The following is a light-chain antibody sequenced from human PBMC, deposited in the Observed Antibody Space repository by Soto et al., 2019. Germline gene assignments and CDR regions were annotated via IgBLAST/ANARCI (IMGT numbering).Light chain of an antibody. V-gene: IGLV6-57*02. J-gene: IGLJ1*01. Sequence: NFMLTQPHSVSECPGKTGTISCTGSSGSVASNFVHWYQRRPGSAPTIVIYGDNQRPSGVPDRFSGSIDSSSNSASRTISGLKTEDEADYFCLSYDRSSLYVFGTGTKVTV. CDR1: SGSVASNF. CDR2: GDN. CDR3: LSYDRSSLYV.